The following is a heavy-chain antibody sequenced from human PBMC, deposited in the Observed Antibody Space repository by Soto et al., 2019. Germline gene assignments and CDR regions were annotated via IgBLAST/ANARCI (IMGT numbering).Heavy chain of an antibody. CDR3: AGDLGVSSRDY. Sequence: QVQLVQSGAEVRKPGSSVKVSCKASGVDFSGHGLGWVRQAPGQGLEWMGGIVPMLGIGSYAEKFRGRVTITADESTSTAYLVLRSLTSTDTAVYYCAGDLGVSSRDYWGQGTPVTVSS. V-gene: IGHV1-69*01. J-gene: IGHJ4*02. D-gene: IGHD2-15*01. CDR2: IVPMLGIG. CDR1: GVDFSGHG.